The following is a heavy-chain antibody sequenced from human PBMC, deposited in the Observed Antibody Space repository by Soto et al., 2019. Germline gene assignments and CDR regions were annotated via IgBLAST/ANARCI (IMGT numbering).Heavy chain of an antibody. CDR2: ISWNSGSI. D-gene: IGHD6-19*01. J-gene: IGHJ3*02. CDR3: AKDLMGAVAGTSNAFDI. CDR1: GFTFDDYA. Sequence: GGSLRLSCAASGFTFDDYAMHWVRQAPGKGLEWVSGISWNSGSIGYADSVKGRFTISRDNAKNSLYLQMNSLRAEDTALYYCAKDLMGAVAGTSNAFDIWGQGTMVTVSS. V-gene: IGHV3-9*01.